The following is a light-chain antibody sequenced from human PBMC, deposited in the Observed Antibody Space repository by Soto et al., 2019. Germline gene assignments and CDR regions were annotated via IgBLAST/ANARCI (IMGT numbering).Light chain of an antibody. V-gene: IGKV1-39*01. CDR1: QTIYTY. Sequence: DIQMTQSPSSLSASVGDRVTITCRASQTIYTYLHWYQQKPGKAPKLLLYAASTLQSGVPSRFSDSGSGKDFTLTITRLQPEDFATYYCQQSYSTPQTFGQRTKVDVK. CDR3: QQSYSTPQT. CDR2: AAS. J-gene: IGKJ1*01.